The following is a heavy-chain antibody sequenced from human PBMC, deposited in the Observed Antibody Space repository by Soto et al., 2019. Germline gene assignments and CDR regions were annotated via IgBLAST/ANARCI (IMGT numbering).Heavy chain of an antibody. D-gene: IGHD6-19*01. V-gene: IGHV3-9*01. J-gene: IGHJ4*02. CDR2: ISWNSGSI. CDR1: GFTFDDYA. CDR3: AKDISGWYTHFDY. Sequence: EVQLVESGGGLVQPGRSLRLSCAASGFTFDDYAMHWVRQAPGKGLEWVSGISWNSGSIGYADSVKGRFTISRDNAKNSLYLQMNSLRDEDTALYYCAKDISGWYTHFDYWGQGTLVTVSS.